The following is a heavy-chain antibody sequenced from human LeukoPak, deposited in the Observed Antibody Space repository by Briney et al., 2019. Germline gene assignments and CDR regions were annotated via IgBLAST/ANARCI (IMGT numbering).Heavy chain of an antibody. Sequence: ASVKVSCKASGGTFSSYAISWVRQAPGQGLEWMGGIIPIFGTVNYAQKFQGRVTITADKSTSTTYMELRSLRSEDTAVYYCARGLRRDMRGGLTWGQGTLVTVSS. D-gene: IGHD2-15*01. CDR3: ARGLRRDMRGGLT. CDR2: IIPIFGTV. J-gene: IGHJ5*02. V-gene: IGHV1-69*06. CDR1: GGTFSSYA.